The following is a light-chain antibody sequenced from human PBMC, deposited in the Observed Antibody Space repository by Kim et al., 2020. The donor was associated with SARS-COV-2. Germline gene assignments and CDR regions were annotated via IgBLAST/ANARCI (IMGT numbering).Light chain of an antibody. CDR2: DAS. CDR3: QQYGSSPGT. Sequence: PGERATLSCRASQSVRSSYLAWYQQKPGHSPRLLIYDASSRATGIPDRFSGSGSGTDFTLTISRLEPEDFAVYYCQQYGSSPGTFGQGTKVDIK. J-gene: IGKJ1*01. V-gene: IGKV3-20*01. CDR1: QSVRSSY.